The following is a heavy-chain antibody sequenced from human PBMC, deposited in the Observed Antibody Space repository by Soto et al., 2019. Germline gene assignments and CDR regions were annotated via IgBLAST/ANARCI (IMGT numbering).Heavy chain of an antibody. Sequence: GASVKVSCKASGYTFTSYDINWVRQATGQGLEWMGWMNPNSGNTGYAQKFQGRVTMTRNTSISTAYMELSSLRSEDTAVYYCAKDKWSVVVAVPGRGSLAYWGQGALVTVSS. CDR2: MNPNSGNT. D-gene: IGHD2-15*01. J-gene: IGHJ4*02. CDR3: AKDKWSVVVAVPGRGSLAY. CDR1: GYTFTSYD. V-gene: IGHV1-8*01.